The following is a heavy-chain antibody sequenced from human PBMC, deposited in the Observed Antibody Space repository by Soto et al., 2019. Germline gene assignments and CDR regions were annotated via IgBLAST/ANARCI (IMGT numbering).Heavy chain of an antibody. Sequence: GGSLRLSCAASGFTFNSYAMSWVRQAPGKELKWVSAISGSGGSTYYADSVKGRFTISRDNSKNTLYLQMNSLRAEDTAVYYCAKESVFLESLLSHFDYWGQGTLVTVSS. CDR2: ISGSGGST. V-gene: IGHV3-23*01. J-gene: IGHJ4*02. D-gene: IGHD3-3*01. CDR1: GFTFNSYA. CDR3: AKESVFLESLLSHFDY.